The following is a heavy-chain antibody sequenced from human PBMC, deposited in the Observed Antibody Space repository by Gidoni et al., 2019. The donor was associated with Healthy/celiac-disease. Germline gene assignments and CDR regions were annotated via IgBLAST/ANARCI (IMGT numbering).Heavy chain of an antibody. CDR3: AKGKLYSSGWYYFDY. CDR1: GVTFSSYA. J-gene: IGHJ4*02. D-gene: IGHD6-19*01. Sequence: EVQLLESGGGLVQPGGYLRRSCAASGVTFSSYAMSWVRQAPGKGLEWVSVISGSGGSTYYADSVKGRFTISRDNSKNTLYLQMNSLSVEDTAVYYCAKGKLYSSGWYYFDYWGQGTLVTVSS. V-gene: IGHV3-23*01. CDR2: ISGSGGST.